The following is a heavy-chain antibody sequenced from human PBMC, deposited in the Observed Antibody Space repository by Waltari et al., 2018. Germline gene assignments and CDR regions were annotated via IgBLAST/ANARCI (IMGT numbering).Heavy chain of an antibody. J-gene: IGHJ3*01. Sequence: QVQLVESGGGLVKPGESLRLSCVASDFALGGYHLTWIRQAPGKGLKWISYMDGTGTITKYADSVKCRFTVSRDNAKNSLYLQMDSLRADDTAVYFCARDFRHGASDVWGRGTMVTVA. CDR1: DFALGGYH. CDR3: ARDFRHGASDV. V-gene: IGHV3-11*04. CDR2: MDGTGTIT.